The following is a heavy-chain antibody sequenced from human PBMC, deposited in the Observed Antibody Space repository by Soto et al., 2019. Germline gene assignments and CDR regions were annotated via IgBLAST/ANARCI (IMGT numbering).Heavy chain of an antibody. V-gene: IGHV3-48*04. J-gene: IGHJ4*02. D-gene: IGHD3-9*01. Sequence: EVQLVESGGGLVQPGGSLRLSCVASGFSFSSYSMVWVRQAPGKGLEWIAYIFVSSTTIHYADSVKGRFTVSRDNTQNSLFLLMNSLRAEDTAIYYCARDKDWAFDYWGQGTQVMVSS. CDR3: ARDKDWAFDY. CDR1: GFSFSSYS. CDR2: IFVSSTTI.